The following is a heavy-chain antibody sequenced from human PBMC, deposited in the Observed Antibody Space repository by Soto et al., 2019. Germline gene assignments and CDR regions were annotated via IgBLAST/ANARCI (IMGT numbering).Heavy chain of an antibody. CDR1: GGTFSSYV. V-gene: IGHV1-69*01. Sequence: QVQLVQSGAEVKKPGSSVEVSCKASGGTFSSYVIGWVRQAPGQGLEWMGGIISIFGTTHYAQRFQGRVTXXXXXXXXXXXXXXXXXXXXXXXXXXXXXXXPYAMRGWDGLDVWGQGTTVTVSS. D-gene: IGHD2-8*01. J-gene: IGHJ6*02. CDR3: XXXXPYAMRGWDGLDV. CDR2: IISIFGTT.